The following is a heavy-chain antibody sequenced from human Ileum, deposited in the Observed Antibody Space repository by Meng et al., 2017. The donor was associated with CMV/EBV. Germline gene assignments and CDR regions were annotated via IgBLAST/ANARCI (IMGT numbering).Heavy chain of an antibody. Sequence: AVYGGSFSGYYWSCIRQPPRKGLEWIGEINHSGSTNYNPSLKSRVTISVDTSKNQFSLKLSSVTAADTAVYYCATLRGDFWSGYGDYWGQGTLVTVSS. CDR1: GGSFSGYY. J-gene: IGHJ4*02. V-gene: IGHV4-34*01. CDR3: ATLRGDFWSGYGDY. D-gene: IGHD3-3*01. CDR2: INHSGST.